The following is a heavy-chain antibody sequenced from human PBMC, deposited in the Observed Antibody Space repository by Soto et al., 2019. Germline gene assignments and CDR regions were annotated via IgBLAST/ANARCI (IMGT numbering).Heavy chain of an antibody. CDR2: IYYSGST. V-gene: IGHV4-30-4*01. D-gene: IGHD2-15*01. CDR1: GGSISSGDYY. J-gene: IGHJ6*02. Sequence: SETLSLTCTVSGGSISSGDYYWSWIRQPPGKGLEWIGYIYYSGSTYYNPSLKSRVTISVDTSKNQFSLKLSSVTAADTAVYYCARGGSGGYYYYYGIDVWGQGTTVTVSS. CDR3: ARGGSGGYYYYYGIDV.